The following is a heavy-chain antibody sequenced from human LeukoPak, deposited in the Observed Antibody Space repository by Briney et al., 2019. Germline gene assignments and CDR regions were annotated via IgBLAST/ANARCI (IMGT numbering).Heavy chain of an antibody. V-gene: IGHV1-69*04. D-gene: IGHD5-18*01. J-gene: IGHJ6*02. CDR3: ARAQALTAPPPYGLDV. CDR2: IIPVLNIT. CDR1: GGTFSSSA. Sequence: SVKVSCKASGGTFSSSAITWVRQAPGQGLEWMGRIIPVLNITSYAQKFRGRVTITADTSTRTVYMELSSLRSEETDVYYCARAQALTAPPPYGLDVWGQGTTVIVSS.